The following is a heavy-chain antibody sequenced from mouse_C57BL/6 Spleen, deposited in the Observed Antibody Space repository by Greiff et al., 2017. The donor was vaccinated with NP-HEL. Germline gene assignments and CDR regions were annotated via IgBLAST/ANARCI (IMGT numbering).Heavy chain of an antibody. CDR3: ARRGTYYSNYDAMDY. J-gene: IGHJ4*01. Sequence: QVQLQQSDAELVKPGASVKISCKVSGYTFTDHTIHWMKQRPEQGLEWIGYIYPRDGSTKYNEKFKGKATLTADKSSSTAYMQLNSLTSEDSAVYFWARRGTYYSNYDAMDYWGQGTSVTVSS. V-gene: IGHV1-78*01. D-gene: IGHD2-5*01. CDR2: IYPRDGST. CDR1: GYTFTDHT.